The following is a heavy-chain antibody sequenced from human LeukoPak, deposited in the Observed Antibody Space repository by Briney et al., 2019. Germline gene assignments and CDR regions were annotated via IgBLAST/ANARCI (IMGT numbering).Heavy chain of an antibody. V-gene: IGHV4-39*07. CDR3: ARASAEATVHFDY. J-gene: IGHJ4*02. Sequence: SETLSLTCTVSDGSISSSSYYWGWIRQPPGKGLEWIGSIYYSGSTYYNPSLKSRVTISVDRSKNQFSLKLSSVTAADTAVYYCARASAEATVHFDYWGQGTLVTVSS. D-gene: IGHD4-11*01. CDR2: IYYSGST. CDR1: DGSISSSSYY.